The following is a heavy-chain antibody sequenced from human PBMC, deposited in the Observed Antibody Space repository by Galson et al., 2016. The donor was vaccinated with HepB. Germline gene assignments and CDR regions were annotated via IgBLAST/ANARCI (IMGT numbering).Heavy chain of an antibody. CDR3: TRVGYNGYDFGGMDV. D-gene: IGHD5-12*01. CDR2: ISPSGST. V-gene: IGHV4-34*01. J-gene: IGHJ6*04. CDR1: GGSLSGHY. Sequence: SETLSLTCAANGGSLSGHYWGWVRQPPGMGLEWIGEISPSGSTHYNPALKSRVILSVDTSKNQFSLKLTSVTAADTAVYFCTRVGYNGYDFGGMDVWDKGTTVTVSS.